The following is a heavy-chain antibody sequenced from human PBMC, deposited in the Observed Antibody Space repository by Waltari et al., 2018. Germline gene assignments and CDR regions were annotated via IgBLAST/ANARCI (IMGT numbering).Heavy chain of an antibody. Sequence: QVQLVESGGGVVQPGRSLRLSCAASGFTFSSYGMHWVRQAPGKGLGWVEVIWYDGSNKYYADSVKGRFTISRDNSKNTLYLQMNSLRAEDTAVYYCARDLSKSLDYWGQGTLVTVSS. J-gene: IGHJ4*02. CDR1: GFTFSSYG. CDR2: IWYDGSNK. V-gene: IGHV3-33*01. D-gene: IGHD4-4*01. CDR3: ARDLSKSLDY.